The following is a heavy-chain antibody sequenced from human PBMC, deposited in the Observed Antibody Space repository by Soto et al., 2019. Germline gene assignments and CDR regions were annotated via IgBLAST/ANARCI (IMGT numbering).Heavy chain of an antibody. CDR2: FDPEDGET. V-gene: IGHV1-24*01. CDR1: GYTLTELS. Sequence: GASVKVSCKVSGYTLTELSMHWARQAPGKGLEWMGGFDPEDGETIYADSVKGRFTISRDNSKNTLYLQMSSLRAEDTAVYYCVKDSSGWYAGDYWGQGTLVTVSS. D-gene: IGHD6-19*01. CDR3: VKDSSGWYAGDY. J-gene: IGHJ4*02.